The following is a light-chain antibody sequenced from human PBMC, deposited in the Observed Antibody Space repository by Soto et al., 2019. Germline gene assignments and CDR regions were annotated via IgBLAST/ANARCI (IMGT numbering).Light chain of an antibody. Sequence: EIVLTQSPGTLSLSPGEGATLSCRASQSVSSNYLAWYQQKSGQAPRLLIYGASSRATGIPDRFSGSGSGTDFTLTISSLEPEDFAVYYCQQYGGSPRTFGQGTKVDIK. CDR1: QSVSSNY. CDR2: GAS. V-gene: IGKV3-20*01. J-gene: IGKJ1*01. CDR3: QQYGGSPRT.